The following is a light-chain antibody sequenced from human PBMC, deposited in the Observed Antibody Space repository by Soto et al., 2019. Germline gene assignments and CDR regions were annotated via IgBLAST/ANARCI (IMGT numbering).Light chain of an antibody. Sequence: DIQMTQSPSSVSASVGDRVTITCRASQGINNWLAWYQQKPGKAPELLIYAVSYLQSGVPSRFSGSGSGTDFTPTISSLQPEGFATYFCKQSSAFPLTFGGGTKVDIK. CDR1: QGINNW. CDR3: KQSSAFPLT. J-gene: IGKJ4*01. CDR2: AVS. V-gene: IGKV1-12*01.